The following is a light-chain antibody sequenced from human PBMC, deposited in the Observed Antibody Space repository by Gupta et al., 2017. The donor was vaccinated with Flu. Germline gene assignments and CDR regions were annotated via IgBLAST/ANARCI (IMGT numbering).Light chain of an antibody. CDR2: AAS. J-gene: IGKJ5*01. CDR3: HQCASTPWT. CDR1: QSISIY. Sequence: IQMNQSPSYLSASVGDRVTITCRASQSISIYLHWYQQKPGKVPKLLIYAASSLQSGVPSRFSGSGSGTDFTLTISRLQPEDFAMYYCHQCASTPWTFGQGTQLEIK. V-gene: IGKV1-39*01.